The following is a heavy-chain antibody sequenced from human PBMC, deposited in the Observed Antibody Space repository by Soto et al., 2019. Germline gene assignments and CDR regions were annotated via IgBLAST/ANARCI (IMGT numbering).Heavy chain of an antibody. Sequence: PSETLSLTCVVSGYSISSGYYWGWIRQPPGKGLEWIGSIYHSGSTYYNPSLKSRVTISVDTSKNQFSLKLSSVTAADTAVYYCAREWATMVRGAPSRRPGYFDYWGQGTLVTVSS. J-gene: IGHJ4*02. CDR2: IYHSGST. CDR3: AREWATMVRGAPSRRPGYFDY. CDR1: GYSISSGYY. D-gene: IGHD3-10*01. V-gene: IGHV4-38-2*02.